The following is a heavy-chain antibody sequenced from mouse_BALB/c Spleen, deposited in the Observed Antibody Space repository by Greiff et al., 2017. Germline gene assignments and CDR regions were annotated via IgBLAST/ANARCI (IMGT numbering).Heavy chain of an antibody. V-gene: IGHV2-6-7*01. CDR2: IWGDGST. CDR1: GFSLTGYG. CDR3: AREDHGGYFDV. J-gene: IGHJ1*01. Sequence: VKLVESGPGLVAPSQSLSITCTVPGFSLTGYGVTWVRQPPGKGLEWLGMIWGDGSTDYNSALKSRLSISKDNSKSQVFLKMNSLQTDDTARYYCAREDHGGYFDVWGAGTTVTVSS.